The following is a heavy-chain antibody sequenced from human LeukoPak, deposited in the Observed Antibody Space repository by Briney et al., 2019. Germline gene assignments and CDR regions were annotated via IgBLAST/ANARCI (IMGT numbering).Heavy chain of an antibody. Sequence: GASVKVSCKASGYTFTGYYMHWVRQAPGQGLEWMGWINPNSGGTNYAQKFQGRVTMTRDTSISTAYMELSRLRSDDTAVYYCARALRYFDWVALYYFDYWGQGTLVTVSS. J-gene: IGHJ4*02. V-gene: IGHV1-2*02. D-gene: IGHD3-9*01. CDR3: ARALRYFDWVALYYFDY. CDR1: GYTFTGYY. CDR2: INPNSGGT.